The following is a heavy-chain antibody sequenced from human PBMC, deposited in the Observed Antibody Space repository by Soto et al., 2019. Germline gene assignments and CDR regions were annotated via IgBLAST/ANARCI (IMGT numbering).Heavy chain of an antibody. D-gene: IGHD3-16*01. Sequence: QVQLVQSGDEVKKPGASVKVSCKASGYTFTSYGISWVRQAPGQGLEWMGWISTYNGNTNYAQKLQGRVTMTTDTSTSTAYMDLRSLTSDDTAVDFCARRLGSYYYGMDVWGQGTTVTVSS. CDR2: ISTYNGNT. CDR3: ARRLGSYYYGMDV. V-gene: IGHV1-18*01. CDR1: GYTFTSYG. J-gene: IGHJ6*02.